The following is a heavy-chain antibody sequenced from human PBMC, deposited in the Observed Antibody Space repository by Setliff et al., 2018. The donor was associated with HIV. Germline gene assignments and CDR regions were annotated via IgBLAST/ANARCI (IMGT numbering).Heavy chain of an antibody. CDR2: IYPGDSDT. CDR3: ARATSEWELLLGYYFMDV. J-gene: IGHJ6*03. Sequence: PGESLKISCKGSGYTFTNYWIGWVRQMPGKGLEWMGIIYPGDSDTRYSPSFQGQVTISADKSISTAYLQWSSLKASGTAMYYCARATSEWELLLGYYFMDVWGKGTTVTVSS. V-gene: IGHV5-51*01. D-gene: IGHD1-26*01. CDR1: GYTFTNYW.